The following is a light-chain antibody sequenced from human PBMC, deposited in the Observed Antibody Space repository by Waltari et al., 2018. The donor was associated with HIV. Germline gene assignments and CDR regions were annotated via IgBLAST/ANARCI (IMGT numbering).Light chain of an antibody. V-gene: IGLV1-47*01. J-gene: IGLJ2*01. Sequence: QSVLTQPPSASGTPGQRVTISCSGSSSNIGRNYVYWYQQLPGTAPKLLIYRNNQRPSGVPDRFSGSKYGTSASLAISGLRSEDEADYYCAAWDASLSAVVFGGGTKLTVL. CDR1: SSNIGRNY. CDR2: RNN. CDR3: AAWDASLSAVV.